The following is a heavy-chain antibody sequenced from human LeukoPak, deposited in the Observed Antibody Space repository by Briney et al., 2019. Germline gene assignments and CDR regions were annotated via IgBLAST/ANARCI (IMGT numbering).Heavy chain of an antibody. CDR2: INAGNGNT. J-gene: IGHJ4*02. V-gene: IGHV1-3*01. CDR3: ARSGYCSSTSCRNHNYFDY. CDR1: GYTFTSYA. D-gene: IGHD2-2*01. Sequence: GASVKVSCKASGYTFTSYAMHWVRQAPGQRLEWMGWINAGNGNTKYSQKFQGRVTITRDTSASTAYMELSSLRSEDTAVYYCARSGYCSSTSCRNHNYFDYWGQGTLVTVSS.